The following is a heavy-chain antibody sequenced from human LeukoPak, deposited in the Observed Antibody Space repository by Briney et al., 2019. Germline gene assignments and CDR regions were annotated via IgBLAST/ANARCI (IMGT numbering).Heavy chain of an antibody. CDR1: GLTFTTYG. CDR3: TRGTYFDQ. D-gene: IGHD3-16*01. Sequence: GGSLRLSCAASGLTFTTYGFNWVRLAPGRGLEWVSSISTSGLYISYADSVRGRFTISRDNAENSLYLQMTSVRAEDTAIYYCTRGTYFDQWGQGTLVTVSS. CDR2: ISTSGLYI. J-gene: IGHJ4*02. V-gene: IGHV3-21*01.